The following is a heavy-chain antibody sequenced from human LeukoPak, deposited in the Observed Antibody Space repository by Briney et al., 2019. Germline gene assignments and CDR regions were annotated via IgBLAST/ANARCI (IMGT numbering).Heavy chain of an antibody. D-gene: IGHD3-22*01. Sequence: PGGSLRLSCAASGFTFSNAWMSWVRQAPGEGLEWVGRIKSKTDGGTTDYAAPVKGRFTISRDDSKNTLYLQMNSLKTEDTAVYYCTTEDGYYDSSGYFPARYWGQGTLVTVSS. J-gene: IGHJ4*02. V-gene: IGHV3-15*01. CDR1: GFTFSNAW. CDR3: TTEDGYYDSSGYFPARY. CDR2: IKSKTDGGTT.